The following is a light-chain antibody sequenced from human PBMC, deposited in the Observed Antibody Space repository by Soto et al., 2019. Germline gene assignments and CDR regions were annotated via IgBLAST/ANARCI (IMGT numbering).Light chain of an antibody. Sequence: EIVLTQSPATLSLSPGERATLSCRASQSVSSYLAWYQQKPGQAPRLLIYGASTRATGLPARFSGSGSGTEFTLTISSLQSADFAAYYCQHYTNWPLTFGGGTKVDIK. J-gene: IGKJ4*01. CDR1: QSVSSY. CDR2: GAS. V-gene: IGKV3-15*01. CDR3: QHYTNWPLT.